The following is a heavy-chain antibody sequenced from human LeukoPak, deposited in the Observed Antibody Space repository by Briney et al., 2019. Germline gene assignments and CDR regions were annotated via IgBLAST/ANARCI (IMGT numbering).Heavy chain of an antibody. J-gene: IGHJ4*02. CDR3: TAAGTAIDFDY. D-gene: IGHD5-18*01. V-gene: IGHV3-49*03. Sequence: GGSLRLSCTASGFTFGDYAMSWFRQAPGKGLEWVGFIRSKAYGGTTEYAASVKGRFTISRDDSKSIAYLQMNSLKTEDTDVYYCTAAGTAIDFDYWGQGTLVTVSS. CDR2: IRSKAYGGTT. CDR1: GFTFGDYA.